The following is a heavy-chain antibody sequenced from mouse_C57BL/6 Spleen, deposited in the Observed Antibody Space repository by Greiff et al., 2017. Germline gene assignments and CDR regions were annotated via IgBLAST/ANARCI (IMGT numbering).Heavy chain of an antibody. D-gene: IGHD1-1*01. Sequence: VQLQQSGAELVRPGASVKLSCTASGFNIKDYYMHWVKQRPEQGLEWIGRIEPEDGETEYAPKFQGKATRTADTSSNTAYLQRSSLTSEDTAVYYCTTTGLLRYPYAMDYWGQGTSVTVSS. J-gene: IGHJ4*01. V-gene: IGHV14-1*01. CDR3: TTTGLLRYPYAMDY. CDR2: IEPEDGET. CDR1: GFNIKDYY.